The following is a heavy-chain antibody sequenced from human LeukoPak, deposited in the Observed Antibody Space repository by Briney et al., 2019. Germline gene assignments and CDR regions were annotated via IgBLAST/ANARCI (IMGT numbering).Heavy chain of an antibody. Sequence: SETLSLTCTVSGGSISSDYWSWIRQPPGKGLEWIGYIYYSGSTNYNYSLKSRLTISVDTSKNHFSLELSSVTAADTAVYYCARTDSSGYPRFDPWGQGTLVTVSS. V-gene: IGHV4-59*08. J-gene: IGHJ5*02. CDR2: IYYSGST. CDR1: GGSISSDY. D-gene: IGHD3-22*01. CDR3: ARTDSSGYPRFDP.